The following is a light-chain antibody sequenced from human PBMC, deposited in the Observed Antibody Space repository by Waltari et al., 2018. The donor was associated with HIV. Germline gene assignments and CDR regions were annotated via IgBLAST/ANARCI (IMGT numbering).Light chain of an antibody. CDR3: SAWDASLRGLV. CDR1: SSNIGRNY. Sequence: QSVLTQPHSASGTPGQRVTISCSGSSSNIGRNYVYWYQQLPGTAPKLLIYRNNPRPSGVPYRFSGSKSGTSASLAISGLLSDDAADYYFSAWDASLRGLVFGGGTNLTVL. J-gene: IGLJ2*01. CDR2: RNN. V-gene: IGLV1-47*01.